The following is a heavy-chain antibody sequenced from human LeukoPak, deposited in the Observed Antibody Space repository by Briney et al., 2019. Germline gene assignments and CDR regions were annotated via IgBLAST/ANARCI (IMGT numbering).Heavy chain of an antibody. CDR2: ISSSGGLA. CDR1: GFTFSSYV. D-gene: IGHD3-22*01. CDR3: AKAGSSGYRYYFDY. Sequence: PGGSLRLSCGASGFTFSSYVMSWVRQAPGKGLEWVSAISSSGGLAYYADSVKGRFTMSRDNSENTLFLQMNSLRADDTALYYCAKAGSSGYRYYFDYWGQGILVTVSS. J-gene: IGHJ4*02. V-gene: IGHV3-23*01.